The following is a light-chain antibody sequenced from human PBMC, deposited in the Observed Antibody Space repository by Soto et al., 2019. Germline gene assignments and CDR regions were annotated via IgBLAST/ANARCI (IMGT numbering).Light chain of an antibody. CDR2: AAS. CDR1: QDIDTY. J-gene: IGKJ4*01. CDR3: QQAKGFPLT. V-gene: IGKV1-12*01. Sequence: DIQMTQSPSSVSASVGDRVIITCRASQDIDTYLAWYQLKPGKAPNLLIYAASNLQDEVPSRFSGSGSGTDFTLSISSLQPEDFATDYCQQAKGFPLTFGGGTKVES.